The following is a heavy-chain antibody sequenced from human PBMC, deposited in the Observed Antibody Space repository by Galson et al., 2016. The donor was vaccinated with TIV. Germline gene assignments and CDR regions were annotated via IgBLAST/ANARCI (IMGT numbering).Heavy chain of an antibody. J-gene: IGHJ4*02. Sequence: SLRLSCATSGFTFPDYAMSWVRQAPGKGLEWVGFIGVKAYGGTTGYAASMKGRFVISRDESKSIAYLQMNSPQTEDTAVYYCVRDSAWNGSDYWGQGTLVAVSS. CDR3: VRDSAWNGSDY. V-gene: IGHV3-49*04. D-gene: IGHD1-1*01. CDR2: IGVKAYGGTT. CDR1: GFTFPDYA.